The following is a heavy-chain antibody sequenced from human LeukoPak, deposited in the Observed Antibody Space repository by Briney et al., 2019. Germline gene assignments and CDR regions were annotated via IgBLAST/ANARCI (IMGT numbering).Heavy chain of an antibody. Sequence: SETPSLTCAVYGGSFSGYYWSWIRQPPGKGLEWIGEINHSGSTNYNPSLKSRVTISVDTSKNQFSLKLSSVTAADTAVYYCARERPGDAFDYWGQGTLVTVSS. J-gene: IGHJ4*02. D-gene: IGHD7-27*01. V-gene: IGHV4-34*01. CDR2: INHSGST. CDR3: ARERPGDAFDY. CDR1: GGSFSGYY.